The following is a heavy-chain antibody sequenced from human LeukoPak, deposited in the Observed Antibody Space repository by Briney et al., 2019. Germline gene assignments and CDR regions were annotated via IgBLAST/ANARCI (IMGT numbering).Heavy chain of an antibody. CDR1: GGSISRGSYY. V-gene: IGHV4-61*10. CDR2: IYNSGST. CDR3: ARDLGRDGYNLHFDY. D-gene: IGHD5-24*01. Sequence: SETLSLTCTVSGGSISRGSYYWSWIRQPAGKGLEWIGRIYNSGSTNYNPSLKSRVTISVDTSKNQFSLKLSSVTAADTAVYYCARDLGRDGYNLHFDYWGQGTLVTVSS. J-gene: IGHJ4*02.